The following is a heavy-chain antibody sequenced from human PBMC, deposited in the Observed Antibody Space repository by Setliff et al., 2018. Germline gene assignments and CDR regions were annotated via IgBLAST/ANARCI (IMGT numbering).Heavy chain of an antibody. D-gene: IGHD6-19*01. V-gene: IGHV4-39*07. J-gene: IGHJ6*02. CDR1: GGSIRSSSYY. Sequence: SETLSPTCTVSGGSIRSSSYYWGWIRQPPGKGLEWIGSIYYSGSTYYNPSLKSRVTISVDTSKNQFSLKLSSVTAADTAVYYCARVSQYSSGWYYYYYGIDVWGQGTTVTVSS. CDR3: ARVSQYSSGWYYYYYGIDV. CDR2: IYYSGST.